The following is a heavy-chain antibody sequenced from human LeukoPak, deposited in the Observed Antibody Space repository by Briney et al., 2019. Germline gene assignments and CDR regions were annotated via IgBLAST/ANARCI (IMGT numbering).Heavy chain of an antibody. Sequence: SVKVSCKASGDTFNNYAISWVRQAPGQGLEWMGGIIPIFDTANYAQKFQGRVTITADESTSTAYMELSSLRSEDTAVYYCARDGGLYDILAEDHFGMDVWGQGTTVTVSS. V-gene: IGHV1-69*13. CDR3: ARDGGLYDILAEDHFGMDV. CDR1: GDTFNNYA. J-gene: IGHJ6*02. CDR2: IIPIFDTA. D-gene: IGHD3-9*01.